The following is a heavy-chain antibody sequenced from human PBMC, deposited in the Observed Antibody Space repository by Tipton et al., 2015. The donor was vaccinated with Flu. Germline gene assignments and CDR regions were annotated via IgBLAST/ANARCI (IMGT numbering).Heavy chain of an antibody. CDR2: ICPGSM. Sequence: TLSLTCSVSGSSIGGSYCWGWIRQPPRKGLQWIGNICPGSMYYNPSLKSRLTLSLDTSRIQFSLKLTSVTAADTAVYYCARRDYSNYVSVPKNWFDSWGQGILVTVSS. CDR3: ARRDYSNYVSVPKNWFDS. J-gene: IGHJ5*01. D-gene: IGHD4-11*01. V-gene: IGHV4-38-2*01. CDR1: GSSIGGSYC.